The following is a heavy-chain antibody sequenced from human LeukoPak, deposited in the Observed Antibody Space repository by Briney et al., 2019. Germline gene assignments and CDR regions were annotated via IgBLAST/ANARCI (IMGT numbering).Heavy chain of an antibody. CDR1: GGSVSSGSHY. Sequence: SETLSLTCTVSGGSVSSGSHYWSWIRQPPGKGLEWIGYIYYRGSINYDPSLKSRLTMSIDTSKNQFSLKLSSVTAADTAVYYCARSAYCSGGGCYPMDYNYGMDVWGQGTTVTVSS. J-gene: IGHJ6*02. CDR2: IYYRGSI. V-gene: IGHV4-61*01. CDR3: ARSAYCSGGGCYPMDYNYGMDV. D-gene: IGHD2-15*01.